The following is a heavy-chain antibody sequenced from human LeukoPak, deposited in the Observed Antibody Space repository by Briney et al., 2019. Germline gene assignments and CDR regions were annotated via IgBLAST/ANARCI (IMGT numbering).Heavy chain of an antibody. V-gene: IGHV4-4*07. CDR1: GGSISTYY. Sequence: SETLSLTCSVSGGSISTYYWSWIRQPAGKGLEWIGRFYTSGNSYYNPSLKSRVTMSVDASKNQFSLKLSSVTAADTAVYYCARLSTVTTSFDYWGQGTLVTVSS. CDR2: FYTSGNS. CDR3: ARLSTVTTSFDY. D-gene: IGHD4-17*01. J-gene: IGHJ4*02.